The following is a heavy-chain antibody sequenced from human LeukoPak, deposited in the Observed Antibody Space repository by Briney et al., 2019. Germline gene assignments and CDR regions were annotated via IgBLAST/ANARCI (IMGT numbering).Heavy chain of an antibody. Sequence: GGSLRLSCAASGFTFSSYAMSWVRQAPGKGLEWVSAISGSGGSTYYADSVKGRFTTSRDNAKNSLYLQMNSLRAEDTAVYYCTRVGSIAAAGTPDYWGQGTLVTVSS. J-gene: IGHJ4*02. CDR1: GFTFSSYA. CDR2: ISGSGGST. D-gene: IGHD6-13*01. CDR3: TRVGSIAAAGTPDY. V-gene: IGHV3-23*01.